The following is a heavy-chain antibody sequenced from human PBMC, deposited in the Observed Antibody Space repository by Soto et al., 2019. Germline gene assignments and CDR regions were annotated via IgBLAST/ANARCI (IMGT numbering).Heavy chain of an antibody. J-gene: IGHJ4*02. V-gene: IGHV3-21*01. CDR3: ARAKKQQLAHFDS. CDR1: GFTFSSYS. D-gene: IGHD6-13*01. Sequence: EVQLVESGGGLVKPGGSLRLSCAASGFTFSSYSMNWVRQAPGKGLEWVSSISSSSSYIYYADSVKGRFTISRDNAKNSLYLQMNSLRAEDTAVYYCARAKKQQLAHFDSWGQGTLVTVSS. CDR2: ISSSSSYI.